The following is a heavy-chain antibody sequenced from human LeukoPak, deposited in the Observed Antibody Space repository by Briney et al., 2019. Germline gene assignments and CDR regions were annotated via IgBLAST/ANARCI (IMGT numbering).Heavy chain of an antibody. CDR1: GFTFSSYG. CDR3: AKDRLLNCRGDCYIFDY. CDR2: ISGSGDST. D-gene: IGHD2-21*02. J-gene: IGHJ4*02. Sequence: GGTLRLSCAASGFTFSSYGMSWVRQAPGKGLEWVPPISGSGDSTFYADSVKGRFSISRDNSKNTLYLQVSGLRTEDTAVYYCAKDRLLNCRGDCYIFDYWGQGTVVTVSS. V-gene: IGHV3-23*01.